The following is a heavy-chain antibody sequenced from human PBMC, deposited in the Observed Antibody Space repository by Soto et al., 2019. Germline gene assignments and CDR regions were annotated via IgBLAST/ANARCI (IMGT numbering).Heavy chain of an antibody. CDR3: ARVRRWSRSPEKHYGMDV. CDR1: GGSVSSSSYY. CDR2: IYYSGST. J-gene: IGHJ6*02. D-gene: IGHD6-13*01. Sequence: SDTLSLTCTVSGGSVSSSSYYWGWVRQPPGKGLEWIGYIYYSGSTNYNPSLKSRVTISVDTSKNQFSLKLSSVTAADTAVYYCARVRRWSRSPEKHYGMDVWGQGTTVTVSS. V-gene: IGHV4-61*01.